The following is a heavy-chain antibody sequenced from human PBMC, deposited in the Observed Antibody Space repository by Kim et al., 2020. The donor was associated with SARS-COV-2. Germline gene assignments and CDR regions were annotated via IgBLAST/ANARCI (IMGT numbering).Heavy chain of an antibody. CDR2: IDIDGSDI. V-gene: IGHV3-74*01. D-gene: IGHD3-10*01. CDR1: GFTFTNYW. Sequence: GGSLRLSCAASGFTFTNYWMHWVRQAPGKGLVWVSRIDIDGSDIIYADSVKGRFTISRDNAKSTLYLQLNRLRAEDTAVYYYASGVHGHGFDVWGEGTMV. J-gene: IGHJ3*01. CDR3: ASGVHGHGFDV.